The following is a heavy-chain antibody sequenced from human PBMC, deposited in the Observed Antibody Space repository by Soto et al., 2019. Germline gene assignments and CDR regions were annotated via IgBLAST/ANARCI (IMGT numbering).Heavy chain of an antibody. CDR1: GYTFTSYY. J-gene: IGHJ6*02. CDR3: ARASGQGGVALYGMDV. CDR2: INPSGGST. V-gene: IGHV1-46*01. Sequence: GASVKVSCKASGYTFTSYYMHWVRQAPGQGLEWMGIINPSGGSTSYAQKFQGRVTMTRDTSTSTVYMELSSLRSEDTAVYYCARASGQGGVALYGMDVWGQGTTVTVSS. D-gene: IGHD3-3*01.